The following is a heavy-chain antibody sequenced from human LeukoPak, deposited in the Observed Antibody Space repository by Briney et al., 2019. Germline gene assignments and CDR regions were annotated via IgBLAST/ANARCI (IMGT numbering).Heavy chain of an antibody. Sequence: ASVKASCKASGHTFNGYFIHWVRQAPGQGLEWMGWINPNSGGTNSAQKFQARVTMTRDTSISTAYMELSSLRSDDTAVYYCAMASNANDYGARGAFDIWGQGTMVTVSS. D-gene: IGHD4-17*01. J-gene: IGHJ3*02. V-gene: IGHV1-2*02. CDR3: AMASNANDYGARGAFDI. CDR2: INPNSGGT. CDR1: GHTFNGYF.